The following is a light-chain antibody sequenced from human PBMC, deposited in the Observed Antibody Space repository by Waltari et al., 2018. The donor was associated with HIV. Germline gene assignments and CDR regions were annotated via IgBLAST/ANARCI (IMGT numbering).Light chain of an antibody. J-gene: IGLJ1*01. Sequence: QSALTQPHSVSGSPGQSLTISCTGTSTYVDTFVSWYQQHPGQAPKVLIFDVNKRPSAVPDRCAGSKSGNTASLTISGLQADDEADYYCCSHAGNFIFVFGTGTKVTVL. V-gene: IGLV2-11*01. CDR2: DVN. CDR1: STYVDTF. CDR3: CSHAGNFIFV.